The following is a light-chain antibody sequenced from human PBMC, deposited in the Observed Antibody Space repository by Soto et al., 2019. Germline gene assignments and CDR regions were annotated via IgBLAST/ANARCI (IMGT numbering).Light chain of an antibody. CDR1: QTVNTW. CDR2: DAS. CDR3: QGQGSYYSCR. J-gene: IGKJ1*01. V-gene: IGKV1-5*01. Sequence: QSPSTLSASVGDRVTITCRASQTVNTWLAWYQQKPGKAPKVLIFDASSLKTGVPSRFSGSGSGTEFTLTISNLQPDEFATAYCQGQGSYYSCRFGHGTKVDMK.